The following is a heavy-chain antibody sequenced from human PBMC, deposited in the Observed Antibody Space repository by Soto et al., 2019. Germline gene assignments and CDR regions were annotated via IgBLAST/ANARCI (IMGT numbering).Heavy chain of an antibody. J-gene: IGHJ6*02. Sequence: QVQLVQSGAEVKKPGSSVKVSCKASGGAFSDYAFSWVRQAPGQGLEWLGGIMPIFRAPDYAQKFQGRVTITADEFTRTAYMEMNSLRCEDTAVYYCASWLKGPDIGNYYYGMDVWGQGTTVTVS. CDR2: IMPIFRAP. V-gene: IGHV1-69*12. D-gene: IGHD2-15*01. CDR3: ASWLKGPDIGNYYYGMDV. CDR1: GGAFSDYA.